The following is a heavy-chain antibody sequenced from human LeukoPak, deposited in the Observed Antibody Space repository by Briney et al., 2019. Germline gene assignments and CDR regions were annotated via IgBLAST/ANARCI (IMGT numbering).Heavy chain of an antibody. Sequence: PGGSLRLSCAASGFTFSSYSMNWVRQAPGKGLEWVSSISSSSSYIYYADSVKGRFTISRDNAKNSLYLQLNSLRAEDTAVYYCASGNGYSFSFDYWGQGTLVTVSS. CDR2: ISSSSSYI. J-gene: IGHJ4*02. V-gene: IGHV3-21*01. D-gene: IGHD5-18*01. CDR1: GFTFSSYS. CDR3: ASGNGYSFSFDY.